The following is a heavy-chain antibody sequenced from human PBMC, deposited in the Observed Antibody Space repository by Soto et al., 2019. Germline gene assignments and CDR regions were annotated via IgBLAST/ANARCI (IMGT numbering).Heavy chain of an antibody. CDR1: GGSISRGDYY. J-gene: IGHJ5*02. D-gene: IGHD3-10*01. Sequence: SETLSLTCTVSGGSISRGDYYWSWIRQPPGKGLEWIGYIYYSGSTYYNPSLKSRVTISVDTSKNQFSLKLSSVTAADTAVYYCARDQPLLLWFGELLGGGWFDPWGQGTLVTVSS. CDR3: ARDQPLLLWFGELLGGGWFDP. CDR2: IYYSGST. V-gene: IGHV4-30-4*01.